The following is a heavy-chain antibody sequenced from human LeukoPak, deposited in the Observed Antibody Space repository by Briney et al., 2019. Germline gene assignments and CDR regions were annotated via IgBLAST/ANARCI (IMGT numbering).Heavy chain of an antibody. CDR3: ESLSYDFWSGAL. CDR2: ISGSGGST. J-gene: IGHJ4*02. V-gene: IGHV3-23*01. CDR1: GFTFSSYA. Sequence: GGSLRLSCAASGFTFSSYAMSWVRQAPGKGLEWVSAISGSGGSTYYADSVKGRFTIPRDNSKNTLYLQMNSLRAEDTAVYYCESLSYDFWSGALWGQGTLVTVSS. D-gene: IGHD3-3*01.